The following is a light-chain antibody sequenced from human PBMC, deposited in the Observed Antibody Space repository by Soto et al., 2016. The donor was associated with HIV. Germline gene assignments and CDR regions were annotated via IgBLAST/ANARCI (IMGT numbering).Light chain of an antibody. Sequence: DVVMTQSPLSLPVTLGQPASISCRSSQSLLHSNGYNYLDWYLQKPGQSLQLLIYLGSNRASGVPDRFSGSGSGTDFTLKISRVEAEDVGVYYCMQTLQTPTFGGGTKVEIK. V-gene: IGKV2-28*01. CDR2: LGS. J-gene: IGKJ4*01. CDR1: QSLLHSNGYNY. CDR3: MQTLQTPT.